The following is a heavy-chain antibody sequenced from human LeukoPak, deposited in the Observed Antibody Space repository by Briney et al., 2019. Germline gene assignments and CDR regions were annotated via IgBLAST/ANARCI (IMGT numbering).Heavy chain of an antibody. D-gene: IGHD3-10*02. CDR1: GFTFSSYG. Sequence: QPVRSLRLSVAAPGFTFSSYGMHLVRQAPGKGLEWVAVISYDGSNKYYADSVKGRFTISRDNSKNTLYLQMNSLRAEDTAVYYCAKDYYVRTERPQIDYWGQGTLVTVSS. J-gene: IGHJ4*02. CDR3: AKDYYVRTERPQIDY. CDR2: ISYDGSNK. V-gene: IGHV3-30*18.